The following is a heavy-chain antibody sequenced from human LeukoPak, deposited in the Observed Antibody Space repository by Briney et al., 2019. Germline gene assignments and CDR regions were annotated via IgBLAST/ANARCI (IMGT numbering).Heavy chain of an antibody. CDR2: INSDGSRT. Sequence: GGSLRLSCAASGFTFSSYWMHWVRQAPGRGLMWVSRINSDGSRTTYADSVRGRFTISRDNAKSTLYLQMNSLRAEDTAVYYCARVRDDYTYFDCWGQGTLVTVSS. V-gene: IGHV3-74*01. CDR1: GFTFSSYW. CDR3: ARVRDDYTYFDC. J-gene: IGHJ4*02. D-gene: IGHD4-11*01.